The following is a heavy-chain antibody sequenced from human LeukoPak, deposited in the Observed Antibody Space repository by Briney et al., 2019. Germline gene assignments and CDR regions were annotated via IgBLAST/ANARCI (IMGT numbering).Heavy chain of an antibody. J-gene: IGHJ6*03. CDR3: AKGMTTGPRSVYHYMDV. CDR1: GCTFRGYG. D-gene: IGHD4-17*01. CDR2: LWYDAGNE. V-gene: IGHV3-33*06. Sequence: GGSLRLSCVASGCTFRGYGMHWVRQAPGKGLEWLSLLWYDAGNEYYADSVKGRFTISRDNSKNTLYLQMNSLRAEDTAVYYCAKGMTTGPRSVYHYMDVWGKGTTVTVSS.